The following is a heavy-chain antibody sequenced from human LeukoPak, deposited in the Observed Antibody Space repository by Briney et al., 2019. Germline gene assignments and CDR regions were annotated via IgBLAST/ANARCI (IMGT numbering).Heavy chain of an antibody. Sequence: GGSLRLSCAASGFTFTNYWMHWVRQVPGKGLVWVSRINGDGSSTSYADSVKGRFTISRDNAKNTLYLQMNSLGAEDTAVYFCARDREGSSWYDFWGQGTPVTVSS. J-gene: IGHJ5*01. D-gene: IGHD6-13*01. CDR2: INGDGSST. CDR3: ARDREGSSWYDF. V-gene: IGHV3-74*01. CDR1: GFTFTNYW.